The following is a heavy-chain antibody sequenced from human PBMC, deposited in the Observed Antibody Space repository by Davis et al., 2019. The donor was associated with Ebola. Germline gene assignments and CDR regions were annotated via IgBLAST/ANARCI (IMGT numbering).Heavy chain of an antibody. Sequence: PGGSLRPSCAASGFTFDDYAMHWVRQAPGKGLEWVSGISWNSGSIGYADSVKGRFTISRDNAKNSLYLQMNSLRAEDTAVYYCARDRAGIAARPRWFDPWGQGTLVTVSS. CDR1: GFTFDDYA. CDR2: ISWNSGSI. V-gene: IGHV3-9*01. D-gene: IGHD6-6*01. CDR3: ARDRAGIAARPRWFDP. J-gene: IGHJ5*02.